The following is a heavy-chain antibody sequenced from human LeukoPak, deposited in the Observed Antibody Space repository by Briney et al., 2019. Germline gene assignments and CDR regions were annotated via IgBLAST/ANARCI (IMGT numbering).Heavy chain of an antibody. Sequence: GGSLRLSCAASGFTFSSYGMHWVRQAPGKGLEWVAIIWYDGSNKYYADSVKGRFTISRDNSRSTLYLQMNSQRAEDTAVYYCARTSSGNSLDYWGQGTLVTVSS. J-gene: IGHJ4*02. V-gene: IGHV3-33*01. CDR2: IWYDGSNK. CDR1: GFTFSSYG. D-gene: IGHD6-19*01. CDR3: ARTSSGNSLDY.